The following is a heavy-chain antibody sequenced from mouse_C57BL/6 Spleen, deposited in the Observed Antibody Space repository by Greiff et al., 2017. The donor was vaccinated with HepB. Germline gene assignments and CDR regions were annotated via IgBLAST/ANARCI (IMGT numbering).Heavy chain of an antibody. D-gene: IGHD3-2*02. CDR2: IYPGDGDT. Sequence: VQLQQSGPELVKPGASVKISCKASGYAFSCSWMNWVKQRPGKGLEWIGRIYPGDGDTNYNGKFKGKATLTADKSSSTAYMQLSSLTSEDSAVYFCARSASSGYHFDYWGQGTTLTVSS. V-gene: IGHV1-82*01. CDR1: GYAFSCSW. CDR3: ARSASSGYHFDY. J-gene: IGHJ2*01.